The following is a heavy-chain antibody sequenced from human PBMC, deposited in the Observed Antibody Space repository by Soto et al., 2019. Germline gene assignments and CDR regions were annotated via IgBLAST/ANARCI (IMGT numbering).Heavy chain of an antibody. J-gene: IGHJ4*02. CDR1: GFSLSTSGVG. V-gene: IGHV2-5*02. CDR2: IFWDDDK. Sequence: SGPTLVNPTQTLTLTCTFSGFSLSTSGVGVGWIRQPPAKALEWLGIIFWDDDKRYRPSLKRRVSITKDTSKNQLVLTMTNMDPVDTATYYCAHLAWKEMWPRAPVVNWGQGAPVTVSS. CDR3: AHLAWKEMWPRAPVVN. D-gene: IGHD1-1*01.